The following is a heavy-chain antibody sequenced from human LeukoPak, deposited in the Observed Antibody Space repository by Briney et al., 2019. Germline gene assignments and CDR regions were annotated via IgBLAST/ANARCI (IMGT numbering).Heavy chain of an antibody. Sequence: GXSLRLSCAASGFTFSNTWMSWVRQAPGKGLEWVGRIKSKTDGGTIDYGAPVKGRFTISRDDSKNTLYLEMNSLRIEDTAVYYCTTPSSSWGQGTLVTVSS. V-gene: IGHV3-15*01. CDR1: GFTFSNTW. CDR2: IKSKTDGGTI. J-gene: IGHJ5*02. CDR3: TTPSSS. D-gene: IGHD3-10*01.